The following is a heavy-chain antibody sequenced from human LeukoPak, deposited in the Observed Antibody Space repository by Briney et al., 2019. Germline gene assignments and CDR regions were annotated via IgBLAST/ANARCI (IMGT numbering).Heavy chain of an antibody. V-gene: IGHV4-39*01. D-gene: IGHD3-9*01. CDR1: GGSISSSRYY. CDR2: IHYSGST. J-gene: IGHJ4*02. Sequence: NPSETLSLTCTVSGGSISSSRYYWGWIRQPPGKGLEWIGSIHYSGSTYYNPSLKSRVTVSVDTSKKQFSLKLTSVTAADTAVYYCARRGDILTGYFFEYWGQGTLVTVSS. CDR3: ARRGDILTGYFFEY.